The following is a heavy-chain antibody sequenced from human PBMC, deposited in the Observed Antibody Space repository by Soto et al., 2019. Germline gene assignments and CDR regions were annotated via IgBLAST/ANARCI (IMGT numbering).Heavy chain of an antibody. V-gene: IGHV3-23*01. D-gene: IGHD6-25*01. CDR1: GFTFSSYA. CDR3: AKDLSSGYTYYYYYYMDV. CDR2: ISGSGGST. Sequence: GGSLRLSCAASGFTFSSYAMSWVRQAPGKGLEWVSAISGSGGSTYYADSVKGRFTISRDDSKNTLYLQMNSLRAEDTAVYYCAKDLSSGYTYYYYYYMDVWGKGTTVTVSS. J-gene: IGHJ6*03.